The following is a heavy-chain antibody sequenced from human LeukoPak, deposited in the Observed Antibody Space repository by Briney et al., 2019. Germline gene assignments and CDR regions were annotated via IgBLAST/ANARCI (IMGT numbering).Heavy chain of an antibody. CDR1: GYTFTSYD. D-gene: IGHD3-10*01. J-gene: IGHJ4*02. V-gene: IGHV1-8*01. CDR3: ARGLWFGELLEDGFDY. CDR2: MNPNSGNT. Sequence: ASVKVSCKASGYTFTSYDINWVRQATGQGLEWMGWMNPNSGNTGYAQKFQGRVTMTRNTSISTAYMELSSLRSEDTAVYYCARGLWFGELLEDGFDYWGQGTLATVSS.